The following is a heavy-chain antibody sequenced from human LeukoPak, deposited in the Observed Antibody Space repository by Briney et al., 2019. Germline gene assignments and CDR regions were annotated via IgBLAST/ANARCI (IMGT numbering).Heavy chain of an antibody. J-gene: IGHJ4*02. V-gene: IGHV3-23*01. CDR3: ARYFFDSSGRYFDY. D-gene: IGHD3-22*01. CDR1: GFTFSNYP. CDR2: ITSGGGNT. Sequence: QSGGSLRLSCEASGFTFSNYPMTWVRQSPGKGLEWVATITSGGGNTYYTDSVKGRFTISRDNFKDTLHLQMNSLSAEDTAVYFCARYFFDSSGRYFDYWGQGTLVTVSS.